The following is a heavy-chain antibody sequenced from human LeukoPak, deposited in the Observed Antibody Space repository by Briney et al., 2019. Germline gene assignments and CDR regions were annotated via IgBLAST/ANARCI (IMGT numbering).Heavy chain of an antibody. CDR3: ARPEMATPNGGFDY. D-gene: IGHD5-24*01. CDR1: GFTVSSNY. J-gene: IGHJ4*02. V-gene: IGHV3-53*01. Sequence: ETGGSLRLSCAASGFTVSSNYMSWDRQAPGKGLEWVSVIYSGGSTYYADSVKGRFTISRDNSKNTLYLQMNSLRAEDTAVYYCARPEMATPNGGFDYWGQGTLVTVSS. CDR2: IYSGGST.